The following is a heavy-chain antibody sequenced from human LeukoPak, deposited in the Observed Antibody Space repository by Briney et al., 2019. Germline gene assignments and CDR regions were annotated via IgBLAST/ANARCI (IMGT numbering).Heavy chain of an antibody. CDR1: GFTFSSNY. CDR2: IYSGGST. CDR3: ARAVGGYYFDY. D-gene: IGHD2-2*01. Sequence: GGSLRLSCAASGFTFSSNYMSWVRQAPGKGLEWVSIIYSGGSTYYSDSVTGRFTISRDNSKNTLYLQMNSLRAEDTAVYYCARAVGGYYFDYWGQGTLVTVSS. J-gene: IGHJ4*02. V-gene: IGHV3-53*01.